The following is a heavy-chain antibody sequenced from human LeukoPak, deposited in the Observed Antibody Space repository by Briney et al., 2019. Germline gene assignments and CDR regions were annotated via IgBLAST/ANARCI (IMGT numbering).Heavy chain of an antibody. CDR2: ISSDGGST. Sequence: GGSLRLSCAASGXTFSYYAVHWVRQAPGKGLEYVSAISSDGGSTYYANSVKGRFTISRDNSKNMLYLQMGSLRAEDMAVYYCARWVSTSYDAFDIWGQGTMVTVSS. D-gene: IGHD6-6*01. V-gene: IGHV3-64*01. CDR1: GXTFSYYA. CDR3: ARWVSTSYDAFDI. J-gene: IGHJ3*02.